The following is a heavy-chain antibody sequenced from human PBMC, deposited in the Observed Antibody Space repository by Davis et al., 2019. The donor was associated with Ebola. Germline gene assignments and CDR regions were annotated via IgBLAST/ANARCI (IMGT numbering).Heavy chain of an antibody. Sequence: SETLSLTCTVSGGSTRSYYWTWIRQPPGKGLEWIGYIYYSGTTYYNPSLKSRVIISVDTSKNQFSLKLSSVTAADTAVYYCARIVLDGFDYWGQGTLVTVSS. CDR1: GGSTRSYY. D-gene: IGHD2-8*02. CDR2: IYYSGTT. CDR3: ARIVLDGFDY. J-gene: IGHJ4*02. V-gene: IGHV4-59*04.